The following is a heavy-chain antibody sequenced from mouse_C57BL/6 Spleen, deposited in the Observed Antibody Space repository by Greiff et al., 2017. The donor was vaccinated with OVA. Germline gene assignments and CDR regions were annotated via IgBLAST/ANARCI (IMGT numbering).Heavy chain of an antibody. CDR1: GYTFTSYW. CDR2: IYPGSGST. D-gene: IGHD1-1*01. CDR3: ARGGYGSTAFDY. J-gene: IGHJ2*01. V-gene: IGHV1-55*01. Sequence: QVQLQQPGAELVKPGASVKMSCKASGYTFTSYWITWVKQRPGQGLEWIGDIYPGSGSTNYNEKFKSKATLTVDTSSSTAYMQRSSLTSEDSAVYYCARGGYGSTAFDYWGQGTTLTVSS.